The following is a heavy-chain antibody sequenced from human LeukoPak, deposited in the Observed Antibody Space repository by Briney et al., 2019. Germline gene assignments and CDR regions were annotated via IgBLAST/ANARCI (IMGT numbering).Heavy chain of an antibody. J-gene: IGHJ4*02. D-gene: IGHD2-2*01. CDR2: ISTHGGST. Sequence: QPGGSLRLSCAASGFTFSSYAMHWVRQAPGKGLEYVSAISTHGGSTYYANSVKGRFTISRDSSKNTLYLQMGSLRAEDMAVYYCARTYCSSTSCLVDYWGQGTLVTVSS. V-gene: IGHV3-64*01. CDR3: ARTYCSSTSCLVDY. CDR1: GFTFSSYA.